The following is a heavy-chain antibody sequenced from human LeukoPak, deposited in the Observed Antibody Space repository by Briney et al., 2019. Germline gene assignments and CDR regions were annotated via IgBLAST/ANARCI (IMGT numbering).Heavy chain of an antibody. V-gene: IGHV7-4-1*02. CDR2: INTNTGNP. CDR1: GYTITSYA. CDR3: ARGKQLYYYYYMDV. J-gene: IGHJ6*03. D-gene: IGHD6-13*01. Sequence: ASVKVSCKASGYTITSYAMNWVRQAPGQGLEWMGWINTNTGNPTYAQGFTGRFVFSLDTSVSTAYLQISSLKAEDTAVYYCARGKQLYYYYYMDVWGKGTTVTVSS.